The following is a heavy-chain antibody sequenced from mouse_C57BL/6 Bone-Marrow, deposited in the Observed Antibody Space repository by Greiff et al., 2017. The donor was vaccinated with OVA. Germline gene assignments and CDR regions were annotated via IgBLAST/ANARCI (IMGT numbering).Heavy chain of an antibody. V-gene: IGHV1-82*01. Sequence: VKLQQSGPELVKPGASVKISCKASGYAFSSSWMNWVKQRPGKGLEWIGRIYPGDGDTNYNGKFKGKATLTADKSSSTAYMQLSSLTSEDSAVYFCASYYSNYGYFDYWGQGTTLTVSS. CDR1: GYAFSSSW. J-gene: IGHJ2*01. D-gene: IGHD2-5*01. CDR3: ASYYSNYGYFDY. CDR2: IYPGDGDT.